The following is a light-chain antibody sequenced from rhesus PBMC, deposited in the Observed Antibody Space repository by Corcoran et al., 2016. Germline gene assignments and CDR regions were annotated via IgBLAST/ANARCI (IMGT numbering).Light chain of an antibody. CDR2: GAS. CDR3: QQSSNLSPYS. CDR1: PSVCSH. J-gene: IGKJ2*01. V-gene: IGKV3-24*04. Sequence: ETVVTPSPATLSLSPGERATLSCRASPSVCSHLAWYQPKPGQAPRPLIYGASSRAPGIPDRFSGSGSGTDFTLTISSLEPEDVGVYYCQQSSNLSPYSFGQGTKVEIK.